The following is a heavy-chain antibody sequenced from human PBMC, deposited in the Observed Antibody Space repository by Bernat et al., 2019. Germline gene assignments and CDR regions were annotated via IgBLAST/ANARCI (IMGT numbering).Heavy chain of an antibody. CDR2: INSDGSST. CDR1: VFTFSSYW. V-gene: IGHV3-74*01. J-gene: IGHJ4*02. Sequence: EVQLVDSGGGLVQPGGSLRLSCAASVFTFSSYWMHWVRQAPGGGLEWVSRINSDGSSTSYADSVKGRFTISSDNAKTTLYLQMNSLRAEDTALYYCARSAWPHSLDYWGQGTLVTVSS. CDR3: ARSAWPHSLDY.